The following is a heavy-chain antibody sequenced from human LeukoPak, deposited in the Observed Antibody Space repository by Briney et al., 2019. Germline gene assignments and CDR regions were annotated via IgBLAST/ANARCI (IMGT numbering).Heavy chain of an antibody. CDR1: GFAFSNYA. D-gene: IGHD2-21*02. CDR3: ARFRTWGDKAFDY. J-gene: IGHJ4*02. V-gene: IGHV3-23*01. CDR2: ITGGGADT. Sequence: GGSLRLSCAASGFAFSNYAMAWVRQAPGKEPEWVSVITGGGADTYQIDSVKGRFTISRDNSKNTLYLQMNSLRAEDTAVYYCARFRTWGDKAFDYWGQGTLVTVSS.